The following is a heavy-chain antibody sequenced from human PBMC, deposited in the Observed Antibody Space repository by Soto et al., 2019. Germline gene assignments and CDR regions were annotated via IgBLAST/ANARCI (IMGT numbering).Heavy chain of an antibody. CDR3: ANLLGWGYGTPHFAD. D-gene: IGHD5-12*01. Sequence: EVRLLESGGGLVPPGGSLRLSCAASRFTFSSYAMSWVRQAPGKGLEWVSTISDSGGNRYYADSVKGRFTISRDNSKNTLFLQMNSLRAEDTAVYYCANLLGWGYGTPHFADWGQGTLVTVSS. CDR2: ISDSGGNR. CDR1: RFTFSSYA. J-gene: IGHJ4*02. V-gene: IGHV3-23*01.